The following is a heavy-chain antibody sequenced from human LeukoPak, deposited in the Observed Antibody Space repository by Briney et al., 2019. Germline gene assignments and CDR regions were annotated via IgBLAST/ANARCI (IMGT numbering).Heavy chain of an antibody. CDR3: ARDEYYYDSSGYPGG. CDR1: GGTFSSYA. Sequence: SVKVSCKASGGTFSSYAISWVRQAPGQGLEWMGGIIPIFGTANYAQKFQGRVTITTDESTSTAYMELSSLRSEDTAVYYCARDEYYYDSSGYPGGWGQGTLVTVSS. CDR2: IIPIFGTA. J-gene: IGHJ4*02. D-gene: IGHD3-22*01. V-gene: IGHV1-69*05.